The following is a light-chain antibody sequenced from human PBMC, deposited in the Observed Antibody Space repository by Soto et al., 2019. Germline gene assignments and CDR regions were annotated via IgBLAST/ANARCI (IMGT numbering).Light chain of an antibody. CDR3: QSYDSSTVV. J-gene: IGLJ2*01. Sequence: NFMLTQPHSVSESPGKTVTISCAGSSGSIASNYVQWYQQHPGSAPTIVIYEHNQRASGVPDRFSGSIDTSSNSASLTISGLKTEDEADYFCQSYDSSTVVFGGGTKLTVL. V-gene: IGLV6-57*02. CDR2: EHN. CDR1: SGSIASNY.